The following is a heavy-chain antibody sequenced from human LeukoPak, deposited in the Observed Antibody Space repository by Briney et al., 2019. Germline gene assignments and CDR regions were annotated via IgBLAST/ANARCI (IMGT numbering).Heavy chain of an antibody. V-gene: IGHV3-23*01. D-gene: IGHD6-19*01. CDR3: AKRSRDSSGWFDY. CDR2: ITGSGDYT. J-gene: IGHJ4*02. Sequence: GGSLRLSCAASGFPFSSYSMSWVRQAPGKGLEWVSAITGSGDYTDYADSVKGRFTISRDNSKSTLFLQMNSLRVEDTAVYYCAKRSRDSSGWFDYWGQGTLVTVSS. CDR1: GFPFSSYS.